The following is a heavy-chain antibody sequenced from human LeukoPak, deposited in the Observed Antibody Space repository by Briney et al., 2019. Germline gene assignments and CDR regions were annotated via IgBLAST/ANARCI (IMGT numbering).Heavy chain of an antibody. CDR3: ARDPQGGTTSDAFDI. J-gene: IGHJ3*02. CDR2: VYYSGTT. V-gene: IGHV4-59*01. Sequence: PSETLSLTCTVSGGSISSYYWSWIRQPPGKGLEWIGYVYYSGTTNYNPSLKGRVTISVDTSKNQFSLKLSSVTAADTAVYFCARDPQGGTTSDAFDIWGQGTMVTVSS. D-gene: IGHD1-1*01. CDR1: GGSISSYY.